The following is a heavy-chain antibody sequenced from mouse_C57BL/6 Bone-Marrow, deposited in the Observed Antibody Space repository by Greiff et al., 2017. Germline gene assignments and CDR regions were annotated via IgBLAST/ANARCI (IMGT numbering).Heavy chain of an antibody. V-gene: IGHV5-17*01. Sequence: EVQRVESGGGLVKPGGSLKLSCAASGFTFSDYGMHWVRQAPEKGLEWVAYISSGSSTIYYADTVKGRFTISRDNAKNTLFLQMTSLRSEDTAMYYCAKYYYGSSYDYYAMDYWGQGTSVTVSS. CDR1: GFTFSDYG. D-gene: IGHD1-1*01. CDR2: ISSGSSTI. J-gene: IGHJ4*01. CDR3: AKYYYGSSYDYYAMDY.